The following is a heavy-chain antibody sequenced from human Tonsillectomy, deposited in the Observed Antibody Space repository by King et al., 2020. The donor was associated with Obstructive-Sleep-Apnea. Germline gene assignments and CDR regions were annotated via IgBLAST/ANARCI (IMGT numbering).Heavy chain of an antibody. V-gene: IGHV4-39*06. CDR2: IYYSGST. J-gene: IGHJ4*02. Sequence: LQLQESGPGLGKPSETLSLTCTVSGGSISSSSIYLGWISQPPGKGLEWMGTIYYSGSTYYNPSLKSRVTISVDTSKNQCPLRLSSVAAAATAVYFCARIGVSGYSYSFFDYWGQGTLVSVSS. CDR1: GGSISSSSIY. D-gene: IGHD5-18*01. CDR3: ARIGVSGYSYSFFDY.